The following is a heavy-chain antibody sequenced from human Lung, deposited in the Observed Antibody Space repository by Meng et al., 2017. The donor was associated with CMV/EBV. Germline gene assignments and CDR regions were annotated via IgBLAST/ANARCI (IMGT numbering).Heavy chain of an antibody. J-gene: IGHJ4*02. CDR1: GFSFQNYA. CDR3: ARLYCTGLTCFLDY. Sequence: SCEGSGFSFQNYALHWVRQTPGEGLEWVAVISQDGSKDYYGDSVKGRFRVSRDDSKATVYLHMNSLTVDDTSIYYCARLYCTGLTCFLDYWGQGSLVTVSS. V-gene: IGHV3-30-3*01. CDR2: ISQDGSKD. D-gene: IGHD2-8*02.